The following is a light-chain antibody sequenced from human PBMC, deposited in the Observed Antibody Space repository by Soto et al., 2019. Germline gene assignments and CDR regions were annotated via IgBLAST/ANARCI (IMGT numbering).Light chain of an antibody. J-gene: IGKJ5*01. CDR3: QQLNSYPLG. CDR2: AAS. Sequence: DIQLTQSPSFLSASVGDRVTITCRASQGISSYLAWYQQKPGKAPKLLIYAASTLQSGVPSRFSGRGSGKEFTLTISRLQPEDFATYYCQQLNSYPLGFGQGTRLEIK. CDR1: QGISSY. V-gene: IGKV1-9*01.